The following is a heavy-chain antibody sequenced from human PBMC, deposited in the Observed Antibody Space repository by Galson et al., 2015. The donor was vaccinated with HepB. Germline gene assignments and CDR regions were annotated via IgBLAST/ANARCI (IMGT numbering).Heavy chain of an antibody. CDR3: AKGNQAPMVRGDWFDP. V-gene: IGHV3-23*01. CDR1: GFTFSSYA. Sequence: SLRLSCAASGFTFSSYAMSWVRQAPGKGLEWVSAISGSGGSTYYADSVKGRFTISRDNSKNTLYLQMNSLRAEDTAVYYCAKGNQAPMVRGDWFDPWGQGTLVTVSS. D-gene: IGHD3-10*01. CDR2: ISGSGGST. J-gene: IGHJ5*02.